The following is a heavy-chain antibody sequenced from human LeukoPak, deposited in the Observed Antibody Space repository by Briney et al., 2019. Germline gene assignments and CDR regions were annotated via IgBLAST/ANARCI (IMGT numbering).Heavy chain of an antibody. CDR1: GYTFTSYY. J-gene: IGHJ4*02. Sequence: ASVKVSCKASGYTFTSYYMHWVRQAPGQGLEWMGIINPSGGSTSYAQKFQGRVTMTRDTSTSTVYMELSSLRSEDTAVYYCAGRSRSGWYHDYWGQGTLVTVSS. CDR3: AGRSRSGWYHDY. V-gene: IGHV1-46*01. D-gene: IGHD6-19*01. CDR2: INPSGGST.